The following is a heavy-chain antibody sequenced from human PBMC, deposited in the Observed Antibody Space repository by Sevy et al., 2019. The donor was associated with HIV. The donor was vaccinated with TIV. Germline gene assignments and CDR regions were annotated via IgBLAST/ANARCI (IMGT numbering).Heavy chain of an antibody. CDR3: AIIFEYSSSSPPDY. CDR2: ISGSGGST. J-gene: IGHJ4*02. D-gene: IGHD6-6*01. CDR1: AFTFSSYA. Sequence: GGSLRLSCAASAFTFSSYAMSWVRQAPGKGLEWVSAISGSGGSTYYADSVKGRFTISRDNSKNTLYLQMNSLRAEDTAVYYCAIIFEYSSSSPPDYWGQGTLVTVSS. V-gene: IGHV3-23*01.